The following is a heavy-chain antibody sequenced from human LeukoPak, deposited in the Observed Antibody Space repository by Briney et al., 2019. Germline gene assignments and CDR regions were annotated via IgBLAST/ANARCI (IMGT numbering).Heavy chain of an antibody. CDR3: ARDLEVSGHTYYFDY. D-gene: IGHD3-16*01. V-gene: IGHV4-59*01. J-gene: IGHJ4*02. Sequence: SETLSLTCTVSGGSISSYYWSWIRQPPGNGLEWIGYIYHSGSTNYNPSLKSRVTISVDTSKNQFSLKLSSVTAADTAVYYCARDLEVSGHTYYFDYWGQGTLVTVSS. CDR1: GGSISSYY. CDR2: IYHSGST.